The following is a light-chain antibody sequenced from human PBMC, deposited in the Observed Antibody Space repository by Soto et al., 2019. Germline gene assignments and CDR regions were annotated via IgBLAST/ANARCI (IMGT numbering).Light chain of an antibody. CDR1: SSDARSSNL. Sequence: LTHPAPLLRSPGQSITILYNPTSSDARSSNLISWYLQHPGKSPKLMIYFVSIPPSGHSHRLSGSKSGSTPYLSISELQAEEDGDYYCCSYAGYITYVFGTGTKVT. CDR2: FVS. V-gene: IGLV2-23*02. J-gene: IGLJ1*01. CDR3: CSYAGYITYV.